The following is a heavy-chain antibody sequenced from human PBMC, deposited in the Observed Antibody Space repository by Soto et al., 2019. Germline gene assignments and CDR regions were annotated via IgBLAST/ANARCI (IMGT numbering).Heavy chain of an antibody. CDR2: IWYDGSNK. CDR3: ARDRTGTTLGMDV. CDR1: GFTFSSYG. D-gene: IGHD1-7*01. V-gene: IGHV3-33*01. Sequence: QVPLVESGGGVVQPGRSRRLPCPGSGFTFSSYGMPWVGQAPGKGLGGVEVIWYDGSNKYYADSVKGRFTISRDNSKNTLYMQMNSLRAEDKAVYYCARDRTGTTLGMDVWGQGTTVTVSS. J-gene: IGHJ6*02.